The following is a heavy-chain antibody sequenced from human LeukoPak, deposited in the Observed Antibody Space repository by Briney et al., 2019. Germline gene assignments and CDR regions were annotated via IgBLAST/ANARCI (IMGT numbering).Heavy chain of an antibody. V-gene: IGHV4-39*07. CDR2: IYYSGST. CDR3: ARDVLFWNYIDY. J-gene: IGHJ4*02. CDR1: GGSISSSSYY. D-gene: IGHD1-1*01. Sequence: SETLSLTCTVSGGSISSSSYYWGWIRQPPGKGLEWIGSIYYSGSTYYNPSLKSRVTISVDTSKNQFSLKLSSVTAADTAVYYCARDVLFWNYIDYWGQGTLVTVSS.